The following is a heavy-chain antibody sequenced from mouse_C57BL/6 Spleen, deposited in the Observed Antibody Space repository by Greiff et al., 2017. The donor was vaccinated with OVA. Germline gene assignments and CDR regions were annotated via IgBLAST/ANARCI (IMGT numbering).Heavy chain of an antibody. V-gene: IGHV1-53*01. J-gene: IGHJ2*01. D-gene: IGHD1-2*01. Sequence: MPGQGLEWIGNINPSYGGTNYNEQFKGKATLTVDKSSSTAYMQLSSLTSEDAAVYYCARGGDGDYWGQGTTLTVSS. CDR3: ARGGDGDY. CDR2: INPSYGGT.